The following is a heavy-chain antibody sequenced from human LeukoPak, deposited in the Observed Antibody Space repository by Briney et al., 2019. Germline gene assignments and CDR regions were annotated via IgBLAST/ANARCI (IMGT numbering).Heavy chain of an antibody. CDR2: ISAYNGNT. CDR1: GYTFTSYG. CDR3: AREVLDYYYYGMDV. D-gene: IGHD2-8*02. Sequence: ASVKVSCKASGYTFTSYGISWLGQAPGQGLEWMGWISAYNGNTNYAQKLQGRVTMTTDTSTSTAYVELRSLRSDDTAVYYCAREVLDYYYYGMDVWGQGTTVTVSS. V-gene: IGHV1-18*01. J-gene: IGHJ6*02.